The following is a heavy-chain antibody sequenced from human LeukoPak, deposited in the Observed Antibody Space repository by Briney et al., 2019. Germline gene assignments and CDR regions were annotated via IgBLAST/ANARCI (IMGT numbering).Heavy chain of an antibody. CDR2: ITPSGGST. J-gene: IGHJ4*02. CDR1: GYTFTSYY. Sequence: ASVKVSCKASGYTFTSYYIHWVRQAPGQGLEWMGIITPSGGSTSYAQKFQGRVTMTRDTSTSTVYMELSSLRSEDTAVYYCAREGGIAARPTDYWGQGTLVTVSS. CDR3: AREGGIAARPTDY. D-gene: IGHD6-6*01. V-gene: IGHV1-46*01.